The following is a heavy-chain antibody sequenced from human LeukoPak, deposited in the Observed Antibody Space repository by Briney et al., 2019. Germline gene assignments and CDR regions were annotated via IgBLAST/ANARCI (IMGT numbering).Heavy chain of an antibody. CDR2: IYNDGSA. Sequence: GGSLRLSCAASGFTFSNYAMTWVRQAPGKGLEWVSVIYNDGSAYYADSVWGRFTISRDNSKNMLYLQMNSLRAEDTAVYYCTKDRGAAAGDWGQGTLVTVSS. CDR3: TKDRGAAAGD. CDR1: GFTFSNYA. J-gene: IGHJ4*02. D-gene: IGHD6-13*01. V-gene: IGHV3-23*03.